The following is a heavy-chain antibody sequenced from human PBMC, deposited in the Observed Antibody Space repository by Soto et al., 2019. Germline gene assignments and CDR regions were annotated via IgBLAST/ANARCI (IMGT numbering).Heavy chain of an antibody. CDR2: IITICGTA. D-gene: IGHD5-12*01. CDR1: VGTFSSYA. Sequence: QVQLVQSGAEVKRPGSSVTVSFKAAVGTFSSYAISWVRQAPGPGLEWMGGIITICGTANYTQKLQGRVTITAAEYKSTAYKEMGRMRSEAKAVDDCARAGYSGYEEGLAYWGQGTLVTVSS. J-gene: IGHJ4*02. CDR3: ARAGYSGYEEGLAY. V-gene: IGHV1-69*01.